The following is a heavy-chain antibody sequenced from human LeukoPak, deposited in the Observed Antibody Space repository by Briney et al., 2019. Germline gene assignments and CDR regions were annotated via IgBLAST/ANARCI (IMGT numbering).Heavy chain of an antibody. J-gene: IGHJ5*02. CDR3: ARDLYYYDSSGYYYRWFDP. CDR1: SGSISSSNYF. V-gene: IGHV4-61*02. CDR2: IYNSGST. D-gene: IGHD3-22*01. Sequence: PSQTLSLTCTVSSGSISSSNYFWTWIRQPAGKGLEWIGRIYNSGSTNYNPPLKSRVTMSVDTSKNQFPLKLSSVTAADTAVYYCARDLYYYDSSGYYYRWFDPWGQGTLVTVSS.